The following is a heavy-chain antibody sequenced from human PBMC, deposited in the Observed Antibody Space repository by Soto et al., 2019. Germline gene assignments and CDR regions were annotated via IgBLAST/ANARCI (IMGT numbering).Heavy chain of an antibody. D-gene: IGHD3-10*01. Sequence: PSETLSLTCAVSGGSISSSNWWSWVRQPPGKGLEWIGEIYHSGSTNYNPSLKSRVTISVDRSKNQFSLKLSSVTAADTAVYYCARYYYGSGSYPNFDYWGQGTLVTVSS. CDR3: ARYYYGSGSYPNFDY. J-gene: IGHJ4*02. V-gene: IGHV4-4*02. CDR1: GGSISSSNW. CDR2: IYHSGST.